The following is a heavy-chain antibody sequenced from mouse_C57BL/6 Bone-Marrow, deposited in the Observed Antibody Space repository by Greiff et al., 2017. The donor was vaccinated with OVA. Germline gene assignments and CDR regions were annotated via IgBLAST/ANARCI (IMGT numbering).Heavy chain of an antibody. V-gene: IGHV1-81*01. D-gene: IGHD4-1*01. CDR2: IYPRSGNT. J-gene: IGHJ2*01. CDR3: ARNWGRRYFDY. Sequence: QVQLQQSGAELARPGASVKLSCKASGYTFTSYGISWVKQRTGQGLEWIGEIYPRSGNTYYNEKFKGKATLTADKSSSTASMELRSLTSEDSAVYFCARNWGRRYFDYWGQGTTLTVSS. CDR1: GYTFTSYG.